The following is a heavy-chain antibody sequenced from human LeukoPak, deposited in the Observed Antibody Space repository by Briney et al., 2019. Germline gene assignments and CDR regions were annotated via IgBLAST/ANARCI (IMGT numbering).Heavy chain of an antibody. V-gene: IGHV4-59*01. J-gene: IGHJ3*02. D-gene: IGHD3-9*01. Sequence: PSETLSLTCTVSGGSISSYYWSWIRQPPGKGLEWIGYIYYSGSTNYNPSLKSRVTISVDTSKNQFSLKLSSVTAADTAVYYCASFNYDILTGYKFFAFDIWGQGTMVTVSS. CDR3: ASFNYDILTGYKFFAFDI. CDR1: GGSISSYY. CDR2: IYYSGST.